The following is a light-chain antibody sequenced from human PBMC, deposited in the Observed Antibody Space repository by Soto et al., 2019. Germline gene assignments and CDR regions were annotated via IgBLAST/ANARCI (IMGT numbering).Light chain of an antibody. J-gene: IGKJ5*01. CDR1: QSISSW. CDR2: KAS. Sequence: DIQMTQSPSTLSASVGDRVTITCRASQSISSWLAWYQQKPGKAPNLLIYKASTLETGVPPRFSGSGSGTELTLTISSLQPDDFATYYCQHYDSYSSITFGQGTRLGIK. V-gene: IGKV1-5*03. CDR3: QHYDSYSSIT.